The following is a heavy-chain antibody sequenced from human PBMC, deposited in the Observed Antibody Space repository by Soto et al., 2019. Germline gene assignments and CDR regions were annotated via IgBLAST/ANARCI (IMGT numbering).Heavy chain of an antibody. CDR3: ARDTAIAEFDY. CDR2: ISSSSSTI. J-gene: IGHJ4*02. V-gene: IGHV3-48*01. D-gene: IGHD5-18*01. CDR1: GFTFGNYW. Sequence: GGSLRLSCGSSGFTFGNYWMHWVRQAPGKGLEWVSYISSSSSTIYYADSVKGRFTISRDNAKNSLYLQMNSLRAEDTAVYYCARDTAIAEFDYWGQGTLVTVSS.